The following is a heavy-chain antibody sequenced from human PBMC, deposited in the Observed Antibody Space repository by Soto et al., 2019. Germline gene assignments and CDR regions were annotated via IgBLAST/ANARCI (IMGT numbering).Heavy chain of an antibody. V-gene: IGHV1-8*01. CDR2: MNANNANT. CDR3: AKGPRNWGVDY. D-gene: IGHD3-10*01. J-gene: IGHJ4*02. CDR1: GYTFTNYD. Sequence: QVQLVQSGAEVKKPGASVKVSCKASGYTFTNYDINWFRQATGQGFEWMGWMNANNANTGYAQNCQGRVTMTRSTTISTAYMELSSMRFEDTAVYYCAKGPRNWGVDYWGGVTLVTVSS.